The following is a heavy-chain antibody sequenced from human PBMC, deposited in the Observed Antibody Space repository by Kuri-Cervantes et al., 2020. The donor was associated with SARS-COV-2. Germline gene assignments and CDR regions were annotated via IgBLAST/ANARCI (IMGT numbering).Heavy chain of an antibody. CDR2: ISGDGGST. J-gene: IGHJ6*02. Sequence: GESLKISCAASGFTFDDYAMHWVRQAPGKGLEWVSLISGDGGSTYYADSVKGRFTISRDNAKNSLYLQMNSLRAEDTAVYYCARTYCGGDCYSANYYGMDVWGQGTTVTVSS. V-gene: IGHV3-43*02. D-gene: IGHD2-21*02. CDR3: ARTYCGGDCYSANYYGMDV. CDR1: GFTFDDYA.